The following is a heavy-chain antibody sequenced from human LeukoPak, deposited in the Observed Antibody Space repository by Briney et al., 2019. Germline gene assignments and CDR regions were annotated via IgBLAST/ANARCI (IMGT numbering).Heavy chain of an antibody. V-gene: IGHV3-30*04. D-gene: IGHD1-26*01. Sequence: GGSLRLSCAASGFTFSSYAMHWVRQAPGKGLEWVAVISYDGSNKYYADSVKGRFTISRDNSKNTLYLQMNSLRAEDTAVYYCRSSGTAAELMDVWGQGTTVTVSS. J-gene: IGHJ6*02. CDR2: ISYDGSNK. CDR1: GFTFSSYA. CDR3: RSSGTAAELMDV.